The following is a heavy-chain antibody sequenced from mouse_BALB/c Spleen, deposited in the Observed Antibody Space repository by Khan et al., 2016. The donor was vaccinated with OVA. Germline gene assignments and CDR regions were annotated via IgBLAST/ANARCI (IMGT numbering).Heavy chain of an antibody. D-gene: IGHD2-14*01. J-gene: IGHJ4*01. CDR1: GYTFTNNG. CDR3: ARVGYAGTMDY. Sequence: QIQLVQSGPELKKPGETVKISCKVSGYTFTNNGMNWVKQNPGKGLKWMGWINTYTGEPTYVDDFKGRFAFSLETSATTAYLQINNLKNEDTATYFCARVGYAGTMDYWGQGTSVTVSS. V-gene: IGHV9-3-1*01. CDR2: INTYTGEP.